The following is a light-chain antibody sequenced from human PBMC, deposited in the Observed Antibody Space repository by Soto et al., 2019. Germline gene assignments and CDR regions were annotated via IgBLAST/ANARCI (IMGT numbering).Light chain of an antibody. CDR1: QSVSSSY. V-gene: IGKV3-20*01. CDR2: GAS. J-gene: IGKJ3*01. Sequence: EIVLTPSPGTLALSPGERATLSCRASQSVSSSYLAWYQQKPGQAPRLLIYGASSRATGIPDRFSGSGSGTDFTLTISRLKPEDFAVYYCQHYGSSPPLTFGPGTKVDIK. CDR3: QHYGSSPPLT.